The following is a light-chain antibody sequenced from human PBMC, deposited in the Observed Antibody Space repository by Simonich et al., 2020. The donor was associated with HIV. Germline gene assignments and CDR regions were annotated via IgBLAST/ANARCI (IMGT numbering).Light chain of an antibody. V-gene: IGKV1-12*01. Sequence: DIQMTQSPSSLSASVGERVTITCRTRQGISSWLAWYQQKPGKAPKLLIYAASSLQSGVPSRFRGSGSGTDFTFTISSLQPEDIATYYCQQYDNLPWTFGQGTKVEIK. CDR3: QQYDNLPWT. CDR2: AAS. CDR1: QGISSW. J-gene: IGKJ1*01.